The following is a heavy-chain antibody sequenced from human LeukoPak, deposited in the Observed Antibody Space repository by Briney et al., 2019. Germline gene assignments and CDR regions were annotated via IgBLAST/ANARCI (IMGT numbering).Heavy chain of an antibody. Sequence: GGSLRLSCAASGFTFDDYTMHWVRQAPGKGLEWVSLISWDGGSTYYADSVKGRFTISRDNSKNSLYLQMNSLRTEDTALYYCAKDTYYYGSGSYPYYYGMDVWGQGTTVTVSS. J-gene: IGHJ6*02. CDR1: GFTFDDYT. CDR3: AKDTYYYGSGSYPYYYGMDV. CDR2: ISWDGGST. D-gene: IGHD3-10*01. V-gene: IGHV3-43*01.